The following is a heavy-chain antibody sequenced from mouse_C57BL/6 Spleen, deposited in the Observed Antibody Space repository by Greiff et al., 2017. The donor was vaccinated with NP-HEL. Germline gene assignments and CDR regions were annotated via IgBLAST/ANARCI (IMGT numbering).Heavy chain of an antibody. CDR2: ISSGGDYI. V-gene: IGHV5-9-1*02. J-gene: IGHJ2*01. CDR1: GFTFSSYA. CDR3: TRDPSTLYYFDY. Sequence: EVKLMESGEGLVKPGGSLKLSCAASGFTFSSYAMSWVRQTPEKRLEWVAYISSGGDYIYYADTVKGRFTISRDNARNTLYLQMSSLKSEDTAMYYCTRDPSTLYYFDYWGQGTTLTVSS. D-gene: IGHD4-1*02.